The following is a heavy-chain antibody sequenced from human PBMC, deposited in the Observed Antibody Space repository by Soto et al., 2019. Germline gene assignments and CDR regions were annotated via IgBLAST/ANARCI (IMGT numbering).Heavy chain of an antibody. J-gene: IGHJ5*02. D-gene: IGHD3-10*01. CDR2: VYYSGTT. CDR1: GGSIRNGDYY. Sequence: PSETLSLTCTVSGGSIRNGDYYWGWIRQPPGKGLEWIGYVYYSGTTYSHPSLNSRVSISVDTSKNQFSLKLSSVTAADTGVYYCATWGRGVLIQNWFDPWGQGTLVTVSS. CDR3: ATWGRGVLIQNWFDP. V-gene: IGHV4-30-4*01.